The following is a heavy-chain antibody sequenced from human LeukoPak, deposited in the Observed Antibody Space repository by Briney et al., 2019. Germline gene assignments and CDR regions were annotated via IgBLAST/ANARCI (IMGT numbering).Heavy chain of an antibody. Sequence: SETLSLTCTVSGGSISSYYGSWIRQPAGKGLVWIGRIYTSGSTNYNPSLKSRVTMSGDTSKNQFSLKLSSVTAADTAVYYCARGFSCSSTSCYTPSDYWGQGTLVTASS. V-gene: IGHV4-4*07. CDR2: IYTSGST. CDR3: ARGFSCSSTSCYTPSDY. CDR1: GGSISSYY. D-gene: IGHD2-2*02. J-gene: IGHJ4*02.